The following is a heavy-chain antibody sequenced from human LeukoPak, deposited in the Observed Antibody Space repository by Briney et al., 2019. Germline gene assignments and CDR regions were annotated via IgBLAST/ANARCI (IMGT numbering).Heavy chain of an antibody. J-gene: IGHJ4*02. CDR2: IYWNDDK. CDR3: AHIIDYGDYVDY. V-gene: IGHV2-5*01. D-gene: IGHD4-17*01. Sequence: ASGPTLVNPTQTLTLTCTFSGFSLSTSGVGVGWIRQPPGKALEWLALIYWNDDKRYSPSLKSRLTITKDTSKSQVVLTMTNMDPVDTATYYCAHIIDYGDYVDYWGQGTLVTVSS. CDR1: GFSLSTSGVG.